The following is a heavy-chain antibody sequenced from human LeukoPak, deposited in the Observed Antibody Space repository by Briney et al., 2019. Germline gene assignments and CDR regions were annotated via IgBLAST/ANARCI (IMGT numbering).Heavy chain of an antibody. J-gene: IGHJ4*02. CDR2: IYYSGST. CDR3: ARKVLFHFDY. CDR1: GGSISSYY. Sequence: PSETLSLTCTVSGGSISSYYWSWIRQPPGKGLEWIGYIYYSGSTNYNPSLKSRVTISVDTSKNQFSLKLSSVTAADTAVYYCARKVLFHFDYWGQGTLVTVFS. D-gene: IGHD2-21*01. V-gene: IGHV4-59*01.